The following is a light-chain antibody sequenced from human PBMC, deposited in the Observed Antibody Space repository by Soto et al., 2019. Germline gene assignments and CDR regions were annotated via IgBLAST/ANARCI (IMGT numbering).Light chain of an antibody. Sequence: DIQMTQSPSSLSESVGDRVTITCLASQTISSYLNWYQQKPGKAPKLLIYAASSLQSGVPSRFSGSGSGTDFTLTISSLQPEDFATYYCQQSYSTTITFGQGTRLEI. CDR3: QQSYSTTIT. CDR1: QTISSY. J-gene: IGKJ5*01. V-gene: IGKV1-39*01. CDR2: AAS.